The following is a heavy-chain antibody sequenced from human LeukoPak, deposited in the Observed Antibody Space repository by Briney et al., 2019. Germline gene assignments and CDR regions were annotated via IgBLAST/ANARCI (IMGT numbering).Heavy chain of an antibody. D-gene: IGHD3-10*01. CDR2: IYYSGST. V-gene: IGHV4-34*01. CDR1: GGSFSGYY. Sequence: SETLSLTCAVYGGSFSGYYWSWIRQPPGKGLEWIGSIYYSGSTYYNPSLKSRVTISVDTSKNQFSLKLSSVTAADTAVYYCARLVRGVKNFDYWGQGTLVTVSS. CDR3: ARLVRGVKNFDY. J-gene: IGHJ4*02.